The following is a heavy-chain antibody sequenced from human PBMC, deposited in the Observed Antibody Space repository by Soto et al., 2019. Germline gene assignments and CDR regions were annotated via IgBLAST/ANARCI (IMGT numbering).Heavy chain of an antibody. J-gene: IGHJ6*02. V-gene: IGHV4-59*12. CDR3: VRVVRGAYYYYGMDV. Sequence: SETLSLTCTVSGGSISSYYWSWIRQPPGKGLEWIGYMYNTGSTIYNPSLKSRVTISVDTSKNQFSLKLSSVTAADTAVYYCVRVVRGAYYYYGMDVWGQGTTVTVSS. CDR2: MYNTGST. D-gene: IGHD3-10*01. CDR1: GGSISSYY.